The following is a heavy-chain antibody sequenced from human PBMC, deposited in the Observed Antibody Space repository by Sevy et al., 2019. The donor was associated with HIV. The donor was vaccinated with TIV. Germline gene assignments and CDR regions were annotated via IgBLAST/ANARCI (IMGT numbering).Heavy chain of an antibody. Sequence: GGSLRLSCAASGFTFSGYWMSWVRQAPGKGLEWVANIKQDGSEKYYVDSVKGRFTISRDNAKNSLYLQMNSLRAEDTAVYYCAREDVILWFGELNYYYGMDVWGQGTTVTVSS. V-gene: IGHV3-7*01. J-gene: IGHJ6*02. CDR3: AREDVILWFGELNYYYGMDV. CDR1: GFTFSGYW. D-gene: IGHD3-10*01. CDR2: IKQDGSEK.